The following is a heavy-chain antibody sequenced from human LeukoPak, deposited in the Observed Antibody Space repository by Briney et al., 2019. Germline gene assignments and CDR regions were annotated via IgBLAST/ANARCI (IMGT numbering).Heavy chain of an antibody. J-gene: IGHJ4*02. CDR1: GFTFSSYS. V-gene: IGHV3-21*01. D-gene: IGHD3-9*01. Sequence: GGSLRLSCAASGFTFSSYSMNWVRQAPGKGLEWVSSISSSSSYIYYADSVKGRFTISRDNAKSSLYLQMNSLRAEDTAVYYCARDARYFDWLLGYWGQGTLVTVSS. CDR3: ARDARYFDWLLGY. CDR2: ISSSSSYI.